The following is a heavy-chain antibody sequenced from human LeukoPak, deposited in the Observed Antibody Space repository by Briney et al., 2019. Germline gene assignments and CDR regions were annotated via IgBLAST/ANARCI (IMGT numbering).Heavy chain of an antibody. CDR3: ARNGKRVRGYSGYEHANQDY. CDR2: INAGHGNT. Sequence: GASVKVSCKASGYTFTSYTMHWVRQAPGQRLEWMGWINAGHGNTKYSQKFQARVTITRDTSASTAYMELRSLRSDDTAVYYCARNGKRVRGYSGYEHANQDYWGQGTLVTVSS. V-gene: IGHV1-3*01. J-gene: IGHJ4*02. CDR1: GYTFTSYT. D-gene: IGHD5-12*01.